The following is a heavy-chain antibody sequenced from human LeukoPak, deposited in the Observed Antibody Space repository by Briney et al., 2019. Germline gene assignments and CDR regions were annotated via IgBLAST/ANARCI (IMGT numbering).Heavy chain of an antibody. Sequence: QPGGSLTLSCIASGFTISSNYMSWGRQAPRKGLEVVSVIYSGGSTYYSDSAKGRFTISRDNSKNTLYLQLNSLRAEDTAVYYCASGSGSYRTPYYYMDVWGPGTTVTVSS. CDR1: GFTISSNY. J-gene: IGHJ6*03. CDR2: IYSGGST. V-gene: IGHV3-53*01. D-gene: IGHD3-10*01. CDR3: ASGSGSYRTPYYYMDV.